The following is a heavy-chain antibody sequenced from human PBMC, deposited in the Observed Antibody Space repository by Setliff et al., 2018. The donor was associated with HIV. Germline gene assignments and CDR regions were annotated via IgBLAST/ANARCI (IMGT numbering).Heavy chain of an antibody. Sequence: LSLSCAASGFTFSDYNMNWVRQAPGKGLEWVSSISSSSSYIYYVDSVKGRFTISRDNAKNSLYLQMNSLRAEDTAVYYCARDRWSAFNIWGQGTMVSVSS. CDR3: ARDRWSAFNI. D-gene: IGHD6-13*01. CDR2: ISSSSSYI. V-gene: IGHV3-21*01. J-gene: IGHJ3*02. CDR1: GFTFSDYN.